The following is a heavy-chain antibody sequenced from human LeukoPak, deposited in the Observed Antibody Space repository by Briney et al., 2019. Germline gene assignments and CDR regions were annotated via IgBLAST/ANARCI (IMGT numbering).Heavy chain of an antibody. J-gene: IGHJ4*02. CDR3: ARAPAWGAAATINDY. V-gene: IGHV1-46*01. CDR2: ISPSGGST. Sequence: ASVKVSCKAFGYTFTSNYMHWVRQAPGQGPEWMGVISPSGGSTTYAQKFQGRVTLTRDMSTSTDYLELSSLRSEDTAVYYCARAPAWGAAATINDYWGQGTLVTVSS. CDR1: GYTFTSNY. D-gene: IGHD6-13*01.